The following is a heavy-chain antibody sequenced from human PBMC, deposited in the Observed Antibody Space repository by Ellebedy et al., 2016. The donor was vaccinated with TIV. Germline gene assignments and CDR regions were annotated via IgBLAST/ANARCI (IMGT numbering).Heavy chain of an antibody. J-gene: IGHJ4*02. V-gene: IGHV3-30-3*01. D-gene: IGHD6-13*01. Sequence: GESLKISXAASGFTFSSYAMHWVRQAPGKGLEWVAVISYDGSNKYYADSVKGRFTISRDNSKNTLYLQMNSLRAEDTAVYYCAKGRSSSWYGGGDYWGQGTLVTVSS. CDR1: GFTFSSYA. CDR3: AKGRSSSWYGGGDY. CDR2: ISYDGSNK.